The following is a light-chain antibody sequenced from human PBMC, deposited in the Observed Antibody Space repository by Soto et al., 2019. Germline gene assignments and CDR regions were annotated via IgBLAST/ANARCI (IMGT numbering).Light chain of an antibody. CDR1: QGISNY. J-gene: IGKJ5*01. CDR3: QKYNSVPVT. V-gene: IGKV1-27*01. Sequence: DIQMTQSPSSLSASVGDRVIITCRASQGISNYLAWYQQKPGKVPKLLIYAAYTLQSGVPSRFSGSGSGTDFTLPISSLQPEDVATYYCQKYNSVPVTFGQGTRLEIK. CDR2: AAY.